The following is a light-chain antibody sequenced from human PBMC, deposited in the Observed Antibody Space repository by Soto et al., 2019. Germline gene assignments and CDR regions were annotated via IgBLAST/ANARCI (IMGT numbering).Light chain of an antibody. V-gene: IGLV2-14*01. J-gene: IGLJ1*01. CDR1: SSDVGGYNY. Sequence: QSVLTQPASVSGSPGQSITISCTGTSSDVGGYNYVSWYQQHPGKAPKLMIYDVSNRPSGVSNRFSGSKSGNTASLTISGLQAEDEADYYCSSYTSSSRVFETGTKVTVL. CDR3: SSYTSSSRV. CDR2: DVS.